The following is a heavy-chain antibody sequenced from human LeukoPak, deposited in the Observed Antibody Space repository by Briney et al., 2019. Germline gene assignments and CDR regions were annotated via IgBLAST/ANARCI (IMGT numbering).Heavy chain of an antibody. V-gene: IGHV1-2*02. J-gene: IGHJ4*02. D-gene: IGHD3-16*01. Sequence: ASVKVSCKASGYTFTGYYIHWVRQAPGQGLEWMGWINPNSGGTNYAQRFQGRVTMTRDTSISTAYMELSRLRSDYTAVYYCARDWVFDYWGQGTLVTVSS. CDR1: GYTFTGYY. CDR2: INPNSGGT. CDR3: ARDWVFDY.